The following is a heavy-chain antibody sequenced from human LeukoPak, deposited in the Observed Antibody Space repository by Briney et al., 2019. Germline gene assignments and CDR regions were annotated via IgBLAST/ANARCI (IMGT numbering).Heavy chain of an antibody. D-gene: IGHD6-19*01. CDR3: AKDGSSGWYYFDY. CDR2: ISDSGGST. J-gene: IGHJ4*02. CDR1: GFTFSVYA. Sequence: PGGSLRLSCATSGFTFSVYAMSWVRQAPGKGLEWVSTISDSGGSTYYADSVKGRFTISRGNSKNTLYLLMNELSAEDTAVYYCAKDGSSGWYYFDYWGQGTLVTVSS. V-gene: IGHV3-23*01.